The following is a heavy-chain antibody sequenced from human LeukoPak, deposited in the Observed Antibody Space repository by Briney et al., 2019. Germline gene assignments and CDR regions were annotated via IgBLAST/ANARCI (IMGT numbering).Heavy chain of an antibody. V-gene: IGHV3-7*03. Sequence: PGGSLRLSCAASGFTFSSYAMEWVRQAPGKGLEWVANIKEDGSKKNYVDSVKGRFTISRDNAKNSLYLQMNSLRAEDTAVYHCATPLDYYDSSGYHQGGDWGQGTLVTVSS. J-gene: IGHJ4*02. CDR3: ATPLDYYDSSGYHQGGD. CDR2: IKEDGSKK. D-gene: IGHD3-22*01. CDR1: GFTFSSYA.